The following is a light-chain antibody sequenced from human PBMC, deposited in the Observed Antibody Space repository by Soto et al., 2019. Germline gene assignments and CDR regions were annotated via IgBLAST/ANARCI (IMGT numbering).Light chain of an antibody. CDR1: QNIISY. Sequence: DIQMTQSPSSLSASVGDRVTITCRASQNIISYLNWYQQKPGEAPKLLIFAASSLQSGVPSRLSGSGSGTDLTLTISSMKHEDFETYYCQQSFNNTRTFGQGTKVDIK. V-gene: IGKV1-39*01. CDR2: AAS. CDR3: QQSFNNTRT. J-gene: IGKJ1*01.